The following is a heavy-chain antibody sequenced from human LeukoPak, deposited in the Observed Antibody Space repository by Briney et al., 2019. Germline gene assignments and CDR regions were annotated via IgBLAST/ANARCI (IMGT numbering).Heavy chain of an antibody. CDR3: ARTGPNPHSGYDPEYYYYYYMDV. V-gene: IGHV4-39*07. J-gene: IGHJ6*03. CDR2: IFYTGNT. D-gene: IGHD5-12*01. CDR1: GGSIASSSNY. Sequence: PSETLSLTCTVSGGSIASSSNYWVWIRQPPGKGLEWIGNIFYTGNTYYNPSLKSRVTISVDTSKNQFSLKLSSVTAADTAVYYCARTGPNPHSGYDPEYYYYYYMDVWGKGTTVTVSS.